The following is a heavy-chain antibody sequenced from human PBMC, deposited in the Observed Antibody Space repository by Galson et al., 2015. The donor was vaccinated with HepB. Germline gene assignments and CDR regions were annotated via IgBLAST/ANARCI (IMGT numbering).Heavy chain of an antibody. J-gene: IGHJ5*02. CDR2: IKQDGSEK. Sequence: SLRLSCAASGFTFSSYWMSWVRQAPGKGLEWVANIKQDGSEKYYVDSVKGRFTISRDNAKNSLYLQMNSLRAEDTAVYYCARESLLIVVVVAYNWFDPWGQGTLVTVSS. D-gene: IGHD2-15*01. V-gene: IGHV3-7*03. CDR3: ARESLLIVVVVAYNWFDP. CDR1: GFTFSSYW.